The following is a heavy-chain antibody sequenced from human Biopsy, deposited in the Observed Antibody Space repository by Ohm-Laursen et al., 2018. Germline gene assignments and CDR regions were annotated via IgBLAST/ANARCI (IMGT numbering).Heavy chain of an antibody. J-gene: IGHJ1*01. V-gene: IGHV4-59*11. CDR1: GRSFPGHY. D-gene: IGHD4-23*01. Sequence: GTLSLTCIVSGRSFPGHYWTWIRQPPGKGLEWIGHISHTGYTSYKSSLKSRVTISLDTSRKHFSLRLTSLAAADTAVYYCARGSNEYGGLYFPHWGQGTLVTVSS. CDR2: ISHTGYT. CDR3: ARGSNEYGGLYFPH.